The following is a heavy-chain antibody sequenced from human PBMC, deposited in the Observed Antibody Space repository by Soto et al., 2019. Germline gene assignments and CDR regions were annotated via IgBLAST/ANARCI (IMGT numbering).Heavy chain of an antibody. CDR2: IIPVFGII. V-gene: IGHV1-69*13. Sequence: SVKVSCKASGGNPSNSAISWVRQAPGQGLEWMGGIIPVFGIISHAQNFQGRVTITADESTSTAYMELSSLRSEDTAVYYCAYRRESANWFDPWGQGTLVTVSS. CDR1: GGNPSNSA. J-gene: IGHJ5*02. CDR3: AYRRESANWFDP.